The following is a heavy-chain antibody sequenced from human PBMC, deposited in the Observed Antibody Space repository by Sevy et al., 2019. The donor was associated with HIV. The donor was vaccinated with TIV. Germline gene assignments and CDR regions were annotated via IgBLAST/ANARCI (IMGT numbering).Heavy chain of an antibody. CDR1: GFIFNNYD. CDR3: AKDMVDCSGGTCYSGAVSPFES. V-gene: IGHV3-30*18. J-gene: IGHJ4*02. Sequence: GGSLRLSCAASGFIFNNYDMYWIRQAPGKGLEWVATVSYDGADKDYADIVKGRFTISGDSSRSMLYLQMSILRPEDTGVYFCAKDMVDCSGGTCYSGAVSPFESWGQGTLVTVSS. D-gene: IGHD2-15*01. CDR2: VSYDGADK.